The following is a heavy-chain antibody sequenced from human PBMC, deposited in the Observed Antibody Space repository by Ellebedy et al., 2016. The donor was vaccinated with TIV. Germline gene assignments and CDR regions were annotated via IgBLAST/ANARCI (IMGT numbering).Heavy chain of an antibody. D-gene: IGHD1-26*01. CDR2: ISGSGDRT. Sequence: GESLKISCAASGFTFSIYAMSWVRQAPGKGLEWVSLISGSGDRTYYADSVKGRFTISRDNSNNTLWLQMSGLRAEDTARYFCAKDLGIERQWGFDYWGQGTLVTVSS. V-gene: IGHV3-23*01. J-gene: IGHJ4*02. CDR3: AKDLGIERQWGFDY. CDR1: GFTFSIYA.